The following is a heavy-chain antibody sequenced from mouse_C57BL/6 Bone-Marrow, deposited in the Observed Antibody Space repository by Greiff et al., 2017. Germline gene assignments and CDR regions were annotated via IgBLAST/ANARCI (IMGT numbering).Heavy chain of an antibody. CDR2: IHPTSGST. CDR3: ARGIYYDYDVPFFFDY. J-gene: IGHJ2*01. Sequence: QVQLQQPGAELVQPGASVKLSCKASGYTFTSYWMHWVKQRPGQGLEWIGMIHPTSGSTNYNEKFKSKATLTVDKSSSTAYMQLSSLTSEDSAVCYCARGIYYDYDVPFFFDYWGQGTTLTGSS. V-gene: IGHV1-64*01. D-gene: IGHD2-4*01. CDR1: GYTFTSYW.